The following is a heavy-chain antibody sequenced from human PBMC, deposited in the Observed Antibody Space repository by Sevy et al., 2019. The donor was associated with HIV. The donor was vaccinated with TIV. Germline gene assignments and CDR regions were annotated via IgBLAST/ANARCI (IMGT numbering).Heavy chain of an antibody. D-gene: IGHD3-22*01. CDR3: ARATYYYDSSGYYQGAFDI. CDR2: ISYDGSNK. Sequence: GGSLRLSCAASGFTFSSYAMHWVRQAPGKGLEWVAVISYDGSNKYYADSVKGRFTISRDNSKNTLYLQMNSLRAEDTAVYYCARATYYYDSSGYYQGAFDIWGQGTMVTVSS. V-gene: IGHV3-30-3*01. CDR1: GFTFSSYA. J-gene: IGHJ3*02.